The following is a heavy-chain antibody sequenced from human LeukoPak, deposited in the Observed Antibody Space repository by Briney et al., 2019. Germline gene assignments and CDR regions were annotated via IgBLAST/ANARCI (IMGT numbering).Heavy chain of an antibody. D-gene: IGHD2-2*01. V-gene: IGHV4-39*07. Sequence: SETLSLTCTVSGGSISSSSYYWGWIRQPPGKGLEWIGSIYYSGSTYYNPSLKSRVTISVDTSKNQFSLKLSSVTAADTAVYYCARTVVVPAAPIDYWGQGTLVTVSS. CDR2: IYYSGST. CDR3: ARTVVVPAAPIDY. CDR1: GGSISSSSYY. J-gene: IGHJ4*02.